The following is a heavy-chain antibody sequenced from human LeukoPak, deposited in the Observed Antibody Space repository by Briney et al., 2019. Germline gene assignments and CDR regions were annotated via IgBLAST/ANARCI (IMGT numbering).Heavy chain of an antibody. Sequence: SETLSLTCTVSGGSISSSSYYWGWIRQPPGKGLEWIGSIYYSGSTYYNPSLKSRVTISVDTSKNQFSLKLSSVTAADTAVYYCARGLGVRGYWGQGTLVTVSS. CDR2: IYYSGST. CDR3: ARGLGVRGY. V-gene: IGHV4-39*07. J-gene: IGHJ4*02. D-gene: IGHD3-10*01. CDR1: GGSISSSSYY.